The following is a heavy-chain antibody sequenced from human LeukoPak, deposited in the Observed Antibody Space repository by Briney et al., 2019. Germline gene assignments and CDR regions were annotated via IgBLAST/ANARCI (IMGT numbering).Heavy chain of an antibody. CDR2: IWYDGSNK. CDR1: GFTFRSYG. V-gene: IGHV3-33*01. Sequence: PGRSLRLSCAASGFTFRSYGMHWVRQAPGKGLEWVAVIWYDGSNKYYADSVKGRFTISRDNSKNTLYLQMSSLRAEDTAVYYCVRSSSWYQYYFDYWGQGTLVTVSS. J-gene: IGHJ4*02. CDR3: VRSSSWYQYYFDY. D-gene: IGHD6-13*01.